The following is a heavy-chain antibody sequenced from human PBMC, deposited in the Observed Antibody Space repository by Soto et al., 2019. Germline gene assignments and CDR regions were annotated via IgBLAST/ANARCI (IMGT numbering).Heavy chain of an antibody. D-gene: IGHD2-2*01. CDR2: IIPIVGTG. CDR3: ARVVILVPTASTHYYYHMDV. Sequence: QVQLVQSGAEVRKPGSSVTVSCKASGGTFSNYAISWVRQAPGQGLEWMGGIIPIVGTGSYAQKFQGRVTITADEPTTTAYMELRSLRFEATAVYYCARVVILVPTASTHYYYHMDVWGPWTTVTVSS. V-gene: IGHV1-69*01. J-gene: IGHJ6*01. CDR1: GGTFSNYA.